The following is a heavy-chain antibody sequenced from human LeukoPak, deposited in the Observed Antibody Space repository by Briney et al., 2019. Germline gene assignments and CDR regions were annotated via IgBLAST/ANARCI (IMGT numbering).Heavy chain of an antibody. CDR3: ARHDSYYDSSGYYFDRDYFDY. CDR2: IYYSGST. Sequence: PSETLSLTCTVSGGSISSSSYYWGWIRQPPGKGLEWIGSIYYSGSTYYNPSLKSRVTISVDTSKNQFSLKLSSVTAADTAVYYCARHDSYYDSSGYYFDRDYFDYWGQGTLVTVSS. V-gene: IGHV4-39*01. D-gene: IGHD3-22*01. J-gene: IGHJ4*02. CDR1: GGSISSSSYY.